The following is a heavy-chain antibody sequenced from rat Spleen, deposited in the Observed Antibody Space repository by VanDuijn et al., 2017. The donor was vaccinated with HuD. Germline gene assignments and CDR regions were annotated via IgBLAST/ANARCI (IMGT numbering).Heavy chain of an antibody. CDR3: ATQASTGTGGYYFDY. CDR1: GFTFSDYN. D-gene: IGHD1-7*01. J-gene: IGHJ2*01. Sequence: EVQLVESGGGLVQPGKSLKFSCTASGFTFSDYNMAWVRQAPKKGLEWVANIIYDGSRTFYRDSVKGRFTISRDNAKSTLYLQMDSLRSEDTATYYCATQASTGTGGYYFDYWGQGVMVTVSS. V-gene: IGHV5S10*01. CDR2: IIYDGSRT.